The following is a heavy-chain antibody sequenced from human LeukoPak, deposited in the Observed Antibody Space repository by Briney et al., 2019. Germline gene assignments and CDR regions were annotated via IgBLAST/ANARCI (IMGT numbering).Heavy chain of an antibody. J-gene: IGHJ4*02. V-gene: IGHV1-69*04. CDR3: ARDLGDSGIAAAGIGY. Sequence: GASVTVSCKASGGTFSSYAISWVRQAPGQGLEWMGRIIPILGIANYAQKFQGRVTITADKSTSTAYMELSSLRSEDTAVYYCARDLGDSGIAAAGIGYWGQGTLVTVSS. CDR1: GGTFSSYA. CDR2: IIPILGIA. D-gene: IGHD6-13*01.